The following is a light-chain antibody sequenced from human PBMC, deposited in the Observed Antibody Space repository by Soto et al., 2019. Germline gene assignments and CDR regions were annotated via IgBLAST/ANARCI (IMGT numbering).Light chain of an antibody. Sequence: DIQLTQSPPTLSASVGDRVTITYRASQSIRYYLAWYQQMPGKAPKLLIYGASSLQSGVPSRFSGSGSGTEFTLTISSLHPDDFATYYCQHHNSYSQTFGQGTKVDIK. J-gene: IGKJ1*01. V-gene: IGKV1-5*01. CDR2: GAS. CDR3: QHHNSYSQT. CDR1: QSIRYY.